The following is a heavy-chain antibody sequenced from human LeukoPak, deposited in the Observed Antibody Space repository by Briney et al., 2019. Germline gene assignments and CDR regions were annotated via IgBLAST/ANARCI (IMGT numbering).Heavy chain of an antibody. V-gene: IGHV3-30*03. D-gene: IGHD5-12*01. Sequence: GRSLRLFCAASGFTFSSYGMHWVRQAPGKGLEWVAVISYDRSNKYYADSVKGRFTISRDNSKYTLYVQMNSLRAEDTAVYYCASWRIGYDLYACEIWGQGTMVTVSS. CDR1: GFTFSSYG. CDR3: ASWRIGYDLYACEI. CDR2: ISYDRSNK. J-gene: IGHJ3*02.